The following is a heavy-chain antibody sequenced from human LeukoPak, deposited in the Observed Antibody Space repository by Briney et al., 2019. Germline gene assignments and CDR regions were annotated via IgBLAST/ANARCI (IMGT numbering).Heavy chain of an antibody. V-gene: IGHV3-33*01. CDR2: IWYDGSNK. D-gene: IGHD3-10*01. Sequence: PGGSLRLSCAASGFTFSSYGMHWVRQAPGKGLEWVAVIWYDGSNKYYADSVKGRFTISRDNSKNTLYLQMNSLRAEDTAVYYCAPLWFGELLSLDYRGQGTLVTVSS. J-gene: IGHJ4*02. CDR1: GFTFSSYG. CDR3: APLWFGELLSLDY.